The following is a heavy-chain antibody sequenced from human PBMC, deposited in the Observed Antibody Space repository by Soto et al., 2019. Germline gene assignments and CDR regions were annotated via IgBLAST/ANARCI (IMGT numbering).Heavy chain of an antibody. D-gene: IGHD3-22*01. CDR2: INPNSGGT. Sequence: ASVKVSCKASGYTFTGYYMHWVRQAPGQGLEWMGWINPNSGGTNYAQKFQGWVTMTRDTSISTAYMELSRLRSDDTAVYYCARKSKKVVITPVQFDYWGQGTLVTVS. CDR1: GYTFTGYY. V-gene: IGHV1-2*04. CDR3: ARKSKKVVITPVQFDY. J-gene: IGHJ4*02.